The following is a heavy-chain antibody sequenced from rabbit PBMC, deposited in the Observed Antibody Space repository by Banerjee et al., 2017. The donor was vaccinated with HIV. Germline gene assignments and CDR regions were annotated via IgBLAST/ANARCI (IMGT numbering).Heavy chain of an antibody. D-gene: IGHD2-1*01. CDR3: AIGGDWSFNL. Sequence: QQQLEESGGGLVKPGGTLTLTCTASGFSFSSSYYMCWVRQAPGKGLELIACIDTSSGNTHYASWAKGRFTISKTSSTVTLQMTSLTAADTATYFCAIGGDWSFNLWGPGTLVTVS. V-gene: IGHV1S45*01. CDR2: IDTSSGNT. CDR1: GFSFSSSYY. J-gene: IGHJ4*01.